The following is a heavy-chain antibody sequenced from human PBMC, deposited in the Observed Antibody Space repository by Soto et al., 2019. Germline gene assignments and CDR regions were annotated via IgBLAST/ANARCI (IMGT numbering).Heavy chain of an antibody. CDR3: ARERSGGRDGMDV. CDR1: GGSVTGGGDS. Sequence: QLQLQESGSGLVKPSETLSLTCAVSGGSVTGGGDSWSWIRQPPGKGLEWIGYFYHNGGTYYNPSLNSRVTMSVDRSENQFSLRLVSVTAADTAVYFCARERSGGRDGMDVWGQGTTVTVSS. J-gene: IGHJ6*02. V-gene: IGHV4-30-2*01. CDR2: FYHNGGT. D-gene: IGHD2-15*01.